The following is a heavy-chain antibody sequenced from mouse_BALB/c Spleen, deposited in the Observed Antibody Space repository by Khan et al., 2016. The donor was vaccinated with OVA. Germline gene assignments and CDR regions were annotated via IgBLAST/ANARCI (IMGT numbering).Heavy chain of an antibody. D-gene: IGHD2-14*01. Sequence: VQLQQSGPDLVKPGASVRMSCKASGYTFTSYVMHWLRQKPGQGLEWIGYIYPFNDDTKYNDKFKGKATLTSDKSSSTTYMELNSLTSDDAVVYYSAKNYGYDVYFDYWGQGTTLTVSS. CDR3: AKNYGYDVYFDY. J-gene: IGHJ2*01. V-gene: IGHV1S136*01. CDR1: GYTFTSYV. CDR2: IYPFNDDT.